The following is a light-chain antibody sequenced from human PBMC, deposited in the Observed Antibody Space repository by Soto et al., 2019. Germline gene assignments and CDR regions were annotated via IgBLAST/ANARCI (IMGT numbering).Light chain of an antibody. J-gene: IGKJ4*01. Sequence: DRQRTESASSVAACVGDTISITCRSFQTIRKSLNWYQQKPGKAPKLLIYAASTLQGGVPSRFSGSGPGTEFTLTLRSLQPEDFAIYYCQPLHSYPLTFAGGTKVDIK. CDR3: QPLHSYPLT. CDR1: QTIRKS. CDR2: AAS. V-gene: IGKV1-9*01.